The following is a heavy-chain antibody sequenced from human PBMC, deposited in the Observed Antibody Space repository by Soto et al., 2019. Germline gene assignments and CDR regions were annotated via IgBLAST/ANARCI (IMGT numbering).Heavy chain of an antibody. D-gene: IGHD1-26*01. J-gene: IGHJ6*02. Sequence: ESLTISCQGSGYTLSNHWINWVRLVPGKGLEWMGIIFPRDSDTRYSPSLQGRVIISVDKSTNTAYLQWTRLTSSDTAIYYCAKSIEGGPMDVWGQGTTVTVSS. CDR2: IFPRDSDT. CDR1: GYTLSNHW. V-gene: IGHV5-51*01. CDR3: AKSIEGGPMDV.